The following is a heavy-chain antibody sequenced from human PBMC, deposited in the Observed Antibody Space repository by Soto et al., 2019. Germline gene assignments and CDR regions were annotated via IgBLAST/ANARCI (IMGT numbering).Heavy chain of an antibody. CDR1: GYTFTSYY. Sequence: ASVKVSCKASGYTFTSYYMHCVRQAPGQGLEWMGIINPSGGSTSYAQKFQGRVTMTRDTSTSTVYMELSSLRSEDTAVYYCARGGYNSLYYYGMDVWGQGTTVTVSS. CDR3: ARGGYNSLYYYGMDV. CDR2: INPSGGST. D-gene: IGHD5-12*01. J-gene: IGHJ6*02. V-gene: IGHV1-46*01.